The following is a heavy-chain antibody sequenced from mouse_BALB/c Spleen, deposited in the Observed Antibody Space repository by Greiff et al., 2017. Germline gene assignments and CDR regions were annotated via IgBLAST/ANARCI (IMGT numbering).Heavy chain of an antibody. D-gene: IGHD3-1*01. J-gene: IGHJ2*01. Sequence: QVQLQQPGAELVKPGASVQLSCKASGYTFTSYWMHWVKQRPGQGLEWIGEINPSNGRTNYNEKFKSKATLTVDKSSSTAYMQLSSLTSEDSAVYYCARVGAARATPGYWGQGTTLTVSS. V-gene: IGHV1S81*02. CDR1: GYTFTSYW. CDR2: INPSNGRT. CDR3: ARVGAARATPGY.